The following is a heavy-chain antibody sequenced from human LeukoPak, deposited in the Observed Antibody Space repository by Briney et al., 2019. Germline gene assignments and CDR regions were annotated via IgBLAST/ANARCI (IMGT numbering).Heavy chain of an antibody. CDR3: ARAGLGYCSGGSCYRAQDFDY. Sequence: GGSLRLSCAASGFTFSSYSMNWVRQAPGKGLEWVSSISSSSSYIYYADSVKGRFTISRDNAKNSLYLQMNSLRAEDTAVYYCARAGLGYCSGGSCYRAQDFDYWGQGTLVTVSS. J-gene: IGHJ4*02. CDR2: ISSSSSYI. V-gene: IGHV3-21*01. D-gene: IGHD2-15*01. CDR1: GFTFSSYS.